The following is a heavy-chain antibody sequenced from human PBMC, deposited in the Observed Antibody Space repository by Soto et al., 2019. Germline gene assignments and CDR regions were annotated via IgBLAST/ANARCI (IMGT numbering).Heavy chain of an antibody. D-gene: IGHD2-21*02. CDR3: ALPSCGGDCYSPFDY. Sequence: EVQLLESGGGFVQPGGSLRLSCTASGVGLSTYAISWVRQAPGKGLEWVSVISGNSGKTDYADSVKGRFSISRDKSENRVYLQMTRLRAEDTAVYYCALPSCGGDCYSPFDYWGQGTLVTVSS. J-gene: IGHJ4*02. CDR1: GVGLSTYA. V-gene: IGHV3-23*01. CDR2: ISGNSGKT.